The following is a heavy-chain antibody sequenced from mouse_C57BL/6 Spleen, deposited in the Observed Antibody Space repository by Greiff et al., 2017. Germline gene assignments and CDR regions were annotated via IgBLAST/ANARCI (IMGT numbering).Heavy chain of an antibody. J-gene: IGHJ4*01. V-gene: IGHV1-75*01. Sequence: VQLQQSGPELVKPGASVKISCKASGYTFTDYYINWVKQRPGQGLEWIGWIFPGSGSTYYNQKFKGKATLTVDKSSSTAYMLLSSLTSEDSAVYFCASFTTVVANGAMDYWGQGTSVTVSS. CDR2: IFPGSGST. CDR3: ASFTTVVANGAMDY. CDR1: GYTFTDYY. D-gene: IGHD1-1*01.